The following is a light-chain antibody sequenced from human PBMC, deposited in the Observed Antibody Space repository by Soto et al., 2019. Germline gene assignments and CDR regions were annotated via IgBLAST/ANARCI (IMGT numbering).Light chain of an antibody. V-gene: IGKV3-20*01. Sequence: IVLTQSPGTLSLSPGERATLSCRASQSVSSDYLAWYQQKPGQAHRLLIYGASSRATGIPGRFSGSGSGTDFTLTISRLEPEDFAVYYCQQYSSSSYMFGQGTRLHI. CDR2: GAS. J-gene: IGKJ2*01. CDR1: QSVSSDY. CDR3: QQYSSSSYM.